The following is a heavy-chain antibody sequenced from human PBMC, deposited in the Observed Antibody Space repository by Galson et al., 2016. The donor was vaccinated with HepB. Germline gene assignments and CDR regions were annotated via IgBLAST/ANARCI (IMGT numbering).Heavy chain of an antibody. Sequence: SLRLSCAASGFTFTNAWMTWVRQAPGKGLEWVGRIKRETDGGTKDYAAPVKGRFTISRDDSKNTLYLQMNSPKTEDTAIYYCITLTGILTGHFGYYGMDVWGQGTTVTVSS. CDR1: GFTFTNAW. CDR3: ITLTGILTGHFGYYGMDV. D-gene: IGHD3-9*01. V-gene: IGHV3-15*01. CDR2: IKRETDGGTK. J-gene: IGHJ6*02.